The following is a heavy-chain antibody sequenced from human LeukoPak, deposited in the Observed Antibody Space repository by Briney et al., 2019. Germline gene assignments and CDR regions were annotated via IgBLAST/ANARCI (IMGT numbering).Heavy chain of an antibody. CDR1: GGSISSGGYY. CDR3: ARVGYSYGVAGYYYYGMDV. CDR2: IYYSGST. V-gene: IGHV4-31*03. Sequence: SETLSLTCTVSGGSISSGGYYWSWIRQHPGKGLEWIGYIYYSGSTYYNPSLKSRVTISVDTSKNQFSLKLSSVTAADAAVYYCARVGYSYGVAGYYYYGMDVWGQGTTVTVSS. J-gene: IGHJ6*02. D-gene: IGHD5-18*01.